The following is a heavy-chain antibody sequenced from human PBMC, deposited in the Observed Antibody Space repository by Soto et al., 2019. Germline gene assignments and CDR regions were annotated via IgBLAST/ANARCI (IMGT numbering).Heavy chain of an antibody. Sequence: GGSLRLSCAVCGFTFSDHSINWVRQAPGKGLEWVSSISTTGRYIYYADSMAGRFTISRDNAKNSVYLQINSLRGEDTAIYYCAAGTDTAMEQGADYWGQGTLVTVSS. V-gene: IGHV3-21*01. CDR1: GFTFSDHS. CDR2: ISTTGRYI. CDR3: AAGTDTAMEQGADY. J-gene: IGHJ4*02. D-gene: IGHD5-18*01.